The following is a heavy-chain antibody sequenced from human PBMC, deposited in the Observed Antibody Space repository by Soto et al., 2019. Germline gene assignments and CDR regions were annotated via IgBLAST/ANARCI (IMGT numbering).Heavy chain of an antibody. CDR1: DESFSGYY. CDR3: ARGGTDSSSFDYYYYYMDV. CDR2: INHSGST. V-gene: IGHV4-34*01. D-gene: IGHD6-6*01. Sequence: AETLSLTFAVYDESFSGYYWSWIRQPPEKGLEWIGEINHSGSTNYNPSLKSRVTISVDTSKNQFSLKLSSVTAADTAVYYCARGGTDSSSFDYYYYYMDVWGKGTTVTVSS. J-gene: IGHJ6*03.